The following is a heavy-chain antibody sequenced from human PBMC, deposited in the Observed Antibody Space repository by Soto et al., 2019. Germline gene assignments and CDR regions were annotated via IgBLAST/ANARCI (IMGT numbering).Heavy chain of an antibody. J-gene: IGHJ2*01. CDR1: GFTFSSYD. CDR3: AKDVPHCSGVSCYLRWYFDL. CDR2: ISGSGGST. Sequence: EVQLLESGGGLVQPGGSLRLSCEASGFTFSSYDMSWVRQAPGKGLEWVSAISGSGGSTYYADSVEGRFTISRDNSKNTVSLQMNSLRAEDTAVYYCAKDVPHCSGVSCYLRWYFDLWGRGTLVTVSS. V-gene: IGHV3-23*01. D-gene: IGHD2-15*01.